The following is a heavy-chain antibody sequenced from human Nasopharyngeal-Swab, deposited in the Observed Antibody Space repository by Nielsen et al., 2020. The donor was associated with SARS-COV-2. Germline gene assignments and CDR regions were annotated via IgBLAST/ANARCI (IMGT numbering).Heavy chain of an antibody. J-gene: IGHJ4*02. V-gene: IGHV3-7*03. D-gene: IGHD5-18*01. CDR1: GFTFSSYW. CDR2: IKQDGSEK. Sequence: GVLKISCAASGFTFSSYWMSWVRQAPGKGLEWVANIKQDGSEKYYVDSVKGRFTISRDNAKNSLYLQMNSLRAEDTAVYYCASGYSYGSVFDYWGQGTLVTVSS. CDR3: ASGYSYGSVFDY.